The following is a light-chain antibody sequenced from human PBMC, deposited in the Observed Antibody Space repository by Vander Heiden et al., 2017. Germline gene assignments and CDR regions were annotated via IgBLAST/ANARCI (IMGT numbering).Light chain of an antibody. J-gene: IGKJ1*01. CDR2: GAS. CDR3: QQYGSSPWT. CDR1: QSVSSSY. V-gene: IGKV3-20*01. Sequence: EIVLTQCPGTLSLSPGERATLSCRASQSVSSSYLAWYQQKPGQAPRLLIYGASSSATGIPDRFSGSGSGTDFTLTISRLEPEDFAVYYCQQYGSSPWTFGQGTKVEIK.